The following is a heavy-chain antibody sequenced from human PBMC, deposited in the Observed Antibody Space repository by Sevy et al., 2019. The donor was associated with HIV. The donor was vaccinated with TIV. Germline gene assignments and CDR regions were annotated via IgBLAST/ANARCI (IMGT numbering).Heavy chain of an antibody. Sequence: SETLSLTCSVSGGSISSSTYYWGWIRQPPGRGLEWIGSVYFTGSTYYNPSLKSRVPISVETSKNEFSLKVNSVTAAGTAVYYCASLGGLRFFDWSSLNYFDYWGQGTLVTVSS. CDR3: ASLGGLRFFDWSSLNYFDY. CDR1: GGSISSSTYY. V-gene: IGHV4-39*01. CDR2: VYFTGST. D-gene: IGHD3-9*01. J-gene: IGHJ4*02.